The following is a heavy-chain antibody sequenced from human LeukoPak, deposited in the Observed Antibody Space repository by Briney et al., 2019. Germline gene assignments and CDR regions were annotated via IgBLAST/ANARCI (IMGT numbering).Heavy chain of an antibody. CDR1: GLTFSNHW. D-gene: IGHD3-10*01. Sequence: QPGGSLRLSCVVSGLTFSNHWMHWVRQAPGKGLVWVSHINNEGSDTRYADSVKGRFTISRDNGKNTVYLQMNSLRADDAAVYYCATKAGNYQERVSLDYWGQGILVTASS. J-gene: IGHJ4*02. CDR3: ATKAGNYQERVSLDY. CDR2: INNEGSDT. V-gene: IGHV3-74*01.